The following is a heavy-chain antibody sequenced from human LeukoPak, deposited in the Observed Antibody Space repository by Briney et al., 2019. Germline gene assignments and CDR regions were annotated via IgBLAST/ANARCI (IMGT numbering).Heavy chain of an antibody. CDR2: IYYSGST. V-gene: IGHV4-39*07. D-gene: IGHD3-10*01. J-gene: IGHJ6*03. CDR1: GGSISSSSYY. CDR3: ARVTESYGSGRRHNYYYDYMDV. Sequence: PSETLSLTCTVSGGSISSSSYYWGWIRQPPGKGLEWIGSIYYSGSTYYNPSLKSRVTISVDTSKNQFSLKLNSMTAADTAVYYCARVTESYGSGRRHNYYYDYMDVWGKGTTVTVSS.